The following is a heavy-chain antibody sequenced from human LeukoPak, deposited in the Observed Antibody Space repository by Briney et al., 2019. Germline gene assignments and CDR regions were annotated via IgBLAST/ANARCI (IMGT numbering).Heavy chain of an antibody. D-gene: IGHD3-10*02. Sequence: GGSLRLSCAASGFTVSSNYMSWVRQAPGKGLEWVSYISSSGSTIYYADSVKGRFTISRDNAKNSLYLQMNSLRAEDTAVYYCAELGTTMIGGVWGKGTTVTISS. CDR2: ISSSGSTI. J-gene: IGHJ6*04. V-gene: IGHV3-11*04. CDR3: AELGTTMIGGV. CDR1: GFTVSSNY.